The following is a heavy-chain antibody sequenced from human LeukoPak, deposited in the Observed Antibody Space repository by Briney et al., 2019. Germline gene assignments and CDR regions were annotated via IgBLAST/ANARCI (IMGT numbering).Heavy chain of an antibody. D-gene: IGHD6-25*01. CDR2: IFTSGST. Sequence: SQTLSLTCTVSGGSISSGSYYWSWIRQPAGKGLEWIGRIFTSGSTKYNPSLKSRVTISVDTSKNQFSLKLSSVTAADTAVYYCARVYYSSGYDYWYFDLWGRGTLVTVSS. V-gene: IGHV4-61*02. CDR1: GGSISSGSYY. J-gene: IGHJ2*01. CDR3: ARVYYSSGYDYWYFDL.